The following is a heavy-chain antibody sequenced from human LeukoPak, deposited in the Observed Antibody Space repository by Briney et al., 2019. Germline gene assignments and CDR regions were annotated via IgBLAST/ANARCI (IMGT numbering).Heavy chain of an antibody. D-gene: IGHD3-10*01. Sequence: ASVKVSCKASGYTFTGYYMHWVRQAPGQGLEWMGWINPNSGGTNYAQKFQGRVTMTRDTSISTAYMELSSLRSDDTAVYYCARVRNYYGSGSSTGGYYYYYMDVWGKGTTVTISS. CDR3: ARVRNYYGSGSSTGGYYYYYMDV. V-gene: IGHV1-2*02. J-gene: IGHJ6*03. CDR2: INPNSGGT. CDR1: GYTFTGYY.